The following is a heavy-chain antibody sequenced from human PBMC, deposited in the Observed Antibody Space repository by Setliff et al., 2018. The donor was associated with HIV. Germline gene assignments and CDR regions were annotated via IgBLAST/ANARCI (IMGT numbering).Heavy chain of an antibody. CDR2: IGGSTGST. V-gene: IGHV3-23*01. D-gene: IGHD1-26*01. Sequence: HPGGSLRLSCAASGFAFDNYCMTWVRQAPGKGLGWVSAIGGSTGSTYYADSVKGRFTISTDNSKNTLYLQMNSLRAEDTAVYYCAKPLTQWGVSPYHYAVDVWGQGTTVTVSS. CDR3: AKPLTQWGVSPYHYAVDV. J-gene: IGHJ6*02. CDR1: GFAFDNYC.